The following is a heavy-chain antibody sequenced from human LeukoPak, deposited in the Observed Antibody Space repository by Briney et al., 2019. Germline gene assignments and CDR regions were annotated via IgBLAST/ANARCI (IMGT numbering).Heavy chain of an antibody. CDR2: ISSSSSYI. Sequence: GGSLRLSCAASGFTFSSYSMNWVRQAPGKGLEWVSSISSSSSYIYYADSVKGRFTISRDNAKNSLYLQMNSLRAEDTAVYYCARGSGGLRDYYHYGMDVWGQGTTVTVSS. V-gene: IGHV3-21*01. CDR1: GFTFSSYS. CDR3: ARGSGGLRDYYHYGMDV. D-gene: IGHD3-10*01. J-gene: IGHJ6*02.